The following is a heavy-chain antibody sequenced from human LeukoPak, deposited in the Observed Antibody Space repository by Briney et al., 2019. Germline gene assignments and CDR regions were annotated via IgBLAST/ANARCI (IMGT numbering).Heavy chain of an antibody. CDR3: ARRVTMVRGVIGDAFDI. V-gene: IGHV4-39*07. Sequence: SETLSLTCAVPGGSITSFNCYWGWIRQPPGKGLGWVGSIYYSGGTYYTYYTPSLKSRVSISLDTSKNQFSLKLSSVTAADTAIYYCARRVTMVRGVIGDAFDIWGQGTMVTVSS. J-gene: IGHJ3*02. CDR1: GGSITSFNCY. D-gene: IGHD3-10*01. CDR2: IYYSGGT.